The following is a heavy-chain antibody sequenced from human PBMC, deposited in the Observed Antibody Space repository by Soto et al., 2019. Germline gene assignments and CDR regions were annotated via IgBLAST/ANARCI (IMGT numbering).Heavy chain of an antibody. CDR1: GGSIRSYY. J-gene: IGHJ5*01. CDR2: IYNSGST. D-gene: IGHD2-15*01. Sequence: PSETLSLTWTVSGGSIRSYYWSGIRQPLGKGLEWIGYIYNSGSTNYNPSLKSRVTISVDTSKNQFSLKLSSVTAPDSSVYYCAIHFQGWHGSLFDLRGQGTLVIVSS. V-gene: IGHV4-59*08. CDR3: AIHFQGWHGSLFDL.